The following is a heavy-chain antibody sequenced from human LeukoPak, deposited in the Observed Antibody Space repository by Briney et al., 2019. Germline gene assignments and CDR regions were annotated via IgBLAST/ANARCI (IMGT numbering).Heavy chain of an antibody. CDR3: ARYRDSVPDY. CDR1: VFPFSSFW. V-gene: IGHV3-74*01. D-gene: IGHD2-21*02. CDR2: MNSDGSTT. J-gene: IGHJ4*02. Sequence: GGSLRLSCAASVFPFSSFWMHWVRQAPGKGLVWVSRMNSDGSTTNYADSVKGRFTISRDNAKNTVYLQMNSLRAEDTALYYCARYRDSVPDYWGQGTLVTVSS.